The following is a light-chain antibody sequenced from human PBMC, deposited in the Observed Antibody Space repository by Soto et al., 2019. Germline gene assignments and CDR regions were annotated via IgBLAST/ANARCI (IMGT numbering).Light chain of an antibody. J-gene: IGKJ4*01. CDR2: DAS. V-gene: IGKV3-11*01. CDR1: QSISSY. Sequence: EIVLTQSPATLSLSPGERATLSCRASQSISSYLAWYQQRPGQAPRLLIYDASNRATGIPARFSGSGSGTDFALPISSLEPEDFAVYYCQQRGDWPPVTFGGGTQV. CDR3: QQRGDWPPVT.